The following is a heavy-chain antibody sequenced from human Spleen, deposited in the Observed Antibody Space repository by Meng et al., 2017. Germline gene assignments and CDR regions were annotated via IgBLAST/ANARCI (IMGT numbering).Heavy chain of an antibody. J-gene: IGHJ4*02. CDR3: AREMYYYDSSGYYPIYYFDY. V-gene: IGHV1-69*01. D-gene: IGHD3-22*01. CDR2: IIPIFGTA. CDR1: GGTFSSYA. Sequence: QVQLVQSGVGVKKPGSSVKVSCKASGGTFSSYAISWVRQAPGQGLEWMGGIIPIFGTANYAQKFQGRVTITADESTSTAYMELSSLRSEDTAVYYCAREMYYYDSSGYYPIYYFDYWGQGTLVTVSS.